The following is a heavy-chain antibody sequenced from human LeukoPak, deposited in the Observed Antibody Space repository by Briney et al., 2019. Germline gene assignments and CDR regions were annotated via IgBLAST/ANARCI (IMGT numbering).Heavy chain of an antibody. CDR3: ARGRRDGYKTPRDYYYMDV. Sequence: SETLSLTCTVSGVSFSSFQWSWIRQPPGKGLEWIGEINHSGSTNYNPSLKSRVTISVDTSKNQFSLKLSSVTAADTAVYYCARGRRDGYKTPRDYYYMDVWGKGTTVTVSS. CDR1: GVSFSSFQ. CDR2: INHSGST. V-gene: IGHV4-34*01. D-gene: IGHD5-24*01. J-gene: IGHJ6*03.